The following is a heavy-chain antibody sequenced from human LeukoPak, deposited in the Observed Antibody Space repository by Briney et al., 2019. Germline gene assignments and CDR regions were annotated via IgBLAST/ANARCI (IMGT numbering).Heavy chain of an antibody. D-gene: IGHD3-22*01. CDR2: IYYSGST. CDR1: GGSISSGDYY. Sequence: SQTLSLTCTVSGGSISSGDYYWSWIRQPPGKGLEWIGYIYYSGSTYYNPSLKSRVTISVDTSKNQFSLKLSSVTAADTAVYYCARGDDSSGNFDYWGQGTLVTVSS. J-gene: IGHJ4*02. V-gene: IGHV4-30-4*08. CDR3: ARGDDSSGNFDY.